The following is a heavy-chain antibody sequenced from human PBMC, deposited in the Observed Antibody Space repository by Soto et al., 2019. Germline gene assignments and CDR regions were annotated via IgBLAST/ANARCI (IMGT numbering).Heavy chain of an antibody. CDR3: ARGSSGDTGFNEY. D-gene: IGHD3-22*01. Sequence: QEQLVQSGAGVKKPGSSVKVSCKASGGLFSSYTISWVRQVPGQGLEWMGGIIPVFQTAYYIQSFQGRVTITADETTNIDYKELSILRSEDTAINSCARGSSGDTGFNEYWGQGTLSTVSS. CDR2: IIPVFQTA. CDR1: GGLFSSYT. J-gene: IGHJ4*02. V-gene: IGHV1-69*01.